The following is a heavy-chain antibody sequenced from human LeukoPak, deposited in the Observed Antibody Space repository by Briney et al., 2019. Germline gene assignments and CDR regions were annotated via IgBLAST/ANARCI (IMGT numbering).Heavy chain of an antibody. V-gene: IGHV3-66*01. D-gene: IGHD3-10*01. CDR3: ARGYGSGSYYTPAGFDY. J-gene: IGHJ4*02. CDR1: GFTVSSNY. Sequence: SGGSLRLSCAASGFTVSSNYMSWVRQAPGKGLEWVSVIYSGGSTYYADSVKGRFTISRDNSKNTLYLQMNSLRAEDTAVYYCARGYGSGSYYTPAGFDYWGQGTLVTVSS. CDR2: IYSGGST.